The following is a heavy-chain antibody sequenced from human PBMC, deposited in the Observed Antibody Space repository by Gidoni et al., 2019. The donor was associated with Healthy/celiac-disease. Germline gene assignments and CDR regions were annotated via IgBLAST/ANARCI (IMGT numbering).Heavy chain of an antibody. J-gene: IGHJ3*02. CDR1: GGTVDDYS. CDR2: IRWNSGSI. Sequence: EVQPVESGGGWVQPGRALRLSYAAPGGTVDDYSMYGVRQAPGKGLECVSGIRWNSGSIGYADSVQGRFTLSCDNDKNSLYLQMTSLRAEDTALYYCAKGLYNCNDDTFDIWGQGTMVTVSS. V-gene: IGHV3-9*01. CDR3: AKGLYNCNDDTFDI. D-gene: IGHD1-20*01.